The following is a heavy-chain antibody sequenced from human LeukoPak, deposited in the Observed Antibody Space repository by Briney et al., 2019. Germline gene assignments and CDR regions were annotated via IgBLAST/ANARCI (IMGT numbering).Heavy chain of an antibody. Sequence: SETLSLTCTVSGGSISSGDYYWSWIRQPPGKGLEWIGYIYYSGSTYYNPSLKSRVTISVDTSKNQFSLKPSSVTAADTAVYYCAREEAAAGFDPWGQGTLVTVSS. J-gene: IGHJ5*02. CDR3: AREEAAAGFDP. V-gene: IGHV4-30-4*01. D-gene: IGHD6-13*01. CDR2: IYYSGST. CDR1: GGSISSGDYY.